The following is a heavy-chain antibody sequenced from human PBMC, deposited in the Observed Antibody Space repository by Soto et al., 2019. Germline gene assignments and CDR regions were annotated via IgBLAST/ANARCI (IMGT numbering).Heavy chain of an antibody. Sequence: GTLALTCTVSAGSITTSYGSWIRQPLGKALEWIGYISYRGSTNYNPSLKSRLTISIDTSKSQISLKLTSMTTADTAVYYCASSGIVGREVNTWFDPWGQGTLVTVSS. CDR1: AGSITTSY. D-gene: IGHD3-22*01. CDR2: ISYRGST. J-gene: IGHJ5*02. V-gene: IGHV4-59*01. CDR3: ASSGIVGREVNTWFDP.